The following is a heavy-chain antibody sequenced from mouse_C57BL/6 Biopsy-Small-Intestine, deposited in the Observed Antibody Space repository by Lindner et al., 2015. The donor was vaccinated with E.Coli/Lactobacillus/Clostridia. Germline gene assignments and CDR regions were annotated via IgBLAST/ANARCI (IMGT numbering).Heavy chain of an antibody. Sequence: VQLQESGAELVRPGTSVKVSCKASGYAFTNYLIEWIKQRPGQGLEWIGVINPGSDGTNYNEKFKGKATLTADKSSSTAYMQLSSLTSEDSAVYFCARSGDCFDYWGQGTTLTVSS. CDR2: INPGSDGT. CDR3: ARSGDCFDY. D-gene: IGHD3-2*02. J-gene: IGHJ2*01. V-gene: IGHV1-54*01. CDR1: GYAFTNYL.